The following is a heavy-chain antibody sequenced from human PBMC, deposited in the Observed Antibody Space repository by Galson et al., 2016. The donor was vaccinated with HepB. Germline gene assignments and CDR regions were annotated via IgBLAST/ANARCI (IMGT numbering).Heavy chain of an antibody. Sequence: SLRLSCAASGFTFRNYALSWVRRAPGKGLEWVSHIDGPTPNTHYADSVRGRFSIYRDNSRDTLSLQMDTLTAEDSAIYYCTTWLSHHFDYRGQGTRVTVSS. V-gene: IGHV3-23*01. CDR2: IDGPTPNT. D-gene: IGHD6-19*01. J-gene: IGHJ4*02. CDR3: TTWLSHHFDY. CDR1: GFTFRNYA.